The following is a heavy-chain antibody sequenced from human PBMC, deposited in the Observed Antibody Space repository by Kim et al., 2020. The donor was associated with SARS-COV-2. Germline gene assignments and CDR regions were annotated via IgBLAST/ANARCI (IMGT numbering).Heavy chain of an antibody. V-gene: IGHV3-23*01. CDR1: GFIFNNYA. J-gene: IGHJ4*02. Sequence: WGSLRLSCAASGFIFNNYAMAWVRQAPGKGLEWVSGIRHSGGAPYYADSVKGRFTISSDNSNDILYLHMTGLRVEDTARYYCAKGGTRVTAYNANSAFYQPDSWGQGTLVLVSS. CDR2: IRHSGGAP. CDR3: AKGGTRVTAYNANSAFYQPDS. D-gene: IGHD3-22*01.